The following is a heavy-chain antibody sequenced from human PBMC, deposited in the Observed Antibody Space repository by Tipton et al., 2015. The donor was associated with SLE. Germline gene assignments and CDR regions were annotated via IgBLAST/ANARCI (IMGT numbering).Heavy chain of an antibody. J-gene: IGHJ1*01. CDR1: GGSFGSGGYY. D-gene: IGHD3-22*01. CDR2: IYNSGTT. Sequence: TLSLTCTVSGGSFGSGGYYWTWVRQSPGKALDWVGYIYNSGTTDSNPSLKSRVTISQDTSKSQVSLKLRSVTAADTAMYYCARMRYYYDKSVTHREYFQYWGQGTLVTVSS. CDR3: ARMRYYYDKSVTHREYFQY. V-gene: IGHV4-61*08.